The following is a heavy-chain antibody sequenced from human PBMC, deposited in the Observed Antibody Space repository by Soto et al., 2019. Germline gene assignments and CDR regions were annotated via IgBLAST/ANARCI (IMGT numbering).Heavy chain of an antibody. CDR2: IYWDDDK. V-gene: IGHV2-5*02. CDR1: GFSLSTYGVG. CDR3: AHVTGSFGEYGMDV. Sequence: QITLKESGATLVKPTQTLTLTCTFSGFSLSTYGVGVGWIRQPPGKALEWLALIYWDDDKRYSPSLKSRLTITKDTSKNQVVLTVTNLDPVDTATYYCAHVTGSFGEYGMDVWGRGTTVTVSS. D-gene: IGHD1-26*01. J-gene: IGHJ6*02.